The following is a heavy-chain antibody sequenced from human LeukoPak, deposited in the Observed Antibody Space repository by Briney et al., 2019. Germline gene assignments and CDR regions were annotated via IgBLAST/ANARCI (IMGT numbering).Heavy chain of an antibody. CDR2: ISAFNGNTNYVNT. CDR1: GYTFTSYG. CDR3: ARQKYGAVYYFDY. Sequence: ASVTVSFKASGYTFTSYGISWVRQAPGQGLEWMGWISAFNGNTNYVNTNYAQKLQRRVTMTTDTSTSTAYMELRSLRSDDTAVYYCARQKYGAVYYFDYWGQGTLVTVSS. D-gene: IGHD2-2*01. V-gene: IGHV1-18*01. J-gene: IGHJ4*02.